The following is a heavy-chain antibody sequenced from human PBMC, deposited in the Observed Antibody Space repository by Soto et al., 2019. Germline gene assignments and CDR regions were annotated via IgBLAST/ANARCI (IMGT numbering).Heavy chain of an antibody. CDR1: GGSVSSGNYC. V-gene: IGHV4-61*01. J-gene: IGHJ5*02. Sequence: SETLSLTCTVSGGSVSSGNYCWSWIRQPPGKGLEWIGYIYYSGSTNYNPSLKSRVTLSVDTSKNQFSLKLNSVTAADTAVYYCARGPVRNNWFDPRGQGTLVTVSS. CDR3: ARGPVRNNWFDP. CDR2: IYYSGST. D-gene: IGHD4-17*01.